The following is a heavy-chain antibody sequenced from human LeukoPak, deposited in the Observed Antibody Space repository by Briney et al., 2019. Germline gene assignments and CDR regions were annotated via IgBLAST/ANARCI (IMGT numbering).Heavy chain of an antibody. CDR1: GGSISPYY. J-gene: IGHJ2*01. Sequence: SETLSLTCTVSGGSISPYYWSWIRQPPGKGLEWVGYFFYIGSTNYNPSLRSRVIISTDTSKNQVSLSLSSVTAADTAVYYCARDRDEGFDLWGRGTLVTVSS. CDR2: FFYIGST. V-gene: IGHV4-59*01. CDR3: ARDRDEGFDL.